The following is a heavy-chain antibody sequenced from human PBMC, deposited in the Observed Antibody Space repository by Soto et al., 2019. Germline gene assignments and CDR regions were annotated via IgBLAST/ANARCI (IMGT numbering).Heavy chain of an antibody. CDR1: GGSISSYY. J-gene: IGHJ4*02. CDR3: ARGRQYSSSFDS. Sequence: SETLSLTCTVSGGSISSYYWSWIRQPPGKGLEWIGEINHSGSTNYNPSLRSRVTISVDTSKNQFSLNLSSVTAADTAVYYCARGRQYSSSFDSWGQGTLVTVSS. CDR2: INHSGST. V-gene: IGHV4-34*01. D-gene: IGHD6-6*01.